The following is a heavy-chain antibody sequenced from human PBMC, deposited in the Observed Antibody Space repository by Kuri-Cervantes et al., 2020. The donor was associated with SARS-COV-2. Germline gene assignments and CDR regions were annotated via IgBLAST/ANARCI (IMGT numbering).Heavy chain of an antibody. V-gene: IGHV1-69*13. CDR2: IIPLFGTT. J-gene: IGHJ6*04. D-gene: IGHD1-7*01. CDR3: ARVKGGRWNYAAYYQYVDV. Sequence: SVKVSCKASGDTFSTYSITWVRQAPGQGLEWMGRIIPLFGTTNYAQKFQGRVTITADESTSTAYMELSSLRSDDTAVYYCARVKGGRWNYAAYYQYVDVWGTGTTVTVSS. CDR1: GDTFSTYS.